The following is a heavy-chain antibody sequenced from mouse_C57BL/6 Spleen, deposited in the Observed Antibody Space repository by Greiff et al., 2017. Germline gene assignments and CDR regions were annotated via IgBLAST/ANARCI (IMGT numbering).Heavy chain of an antibody. CDR2: ISSGGSYT. CDR1: GFTFSSYG. Sequence: EVHLVESGGDLVKPGGSLKLSCAASGFTFSSYGMSWVRQTPDKRLEWVATISSGGSYTYYPDSVKGRFTISRDNAKNTLYLQMSSLKSEDTAMYYCARLTTGTEIDYWGQGTTLTVSS. D-gene: IGHD4-1*02. V-gene: IGHV5-6*01. CDR3: ARLTTGTEIDY. J-gene: IGHJ2*01.